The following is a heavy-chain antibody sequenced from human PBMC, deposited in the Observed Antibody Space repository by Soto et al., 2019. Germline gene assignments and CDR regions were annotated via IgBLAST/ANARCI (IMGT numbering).Heavy chain of an antibody. D-gene: IGHD1-26*01. Sequence: EVQLVESGGGLVQPGRSLRLSCAASGFTFDDYAMHWVRQALGKGLEWVSGISWNSGSIGYADSVKGRFTISRDNAKNSLYLQMNSLRAEDTALYYCAKGKVGATTGGMDVWGQGTTVTVSS. J-gene: IGHJ6*02. CDR2: ISWNSGSI. CDR3: AKGKVGATTGGMDV. CDR1: GFTFDDYA. V-gene: IGHV3-9*01.